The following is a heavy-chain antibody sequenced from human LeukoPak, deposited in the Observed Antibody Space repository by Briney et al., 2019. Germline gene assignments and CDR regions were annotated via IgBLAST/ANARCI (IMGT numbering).Heavy chain of an antibody. V-gene: IGHV3-23*01. J-gene: IGHJ4*02. Sequence: GGSLRLSCAASGFTFSSFAMTWVRQAPGKGLEWVSGISDSGDNTYSAASVKGRFTISRDNSKNTLYLQMNSLRAEDTAVYYCAREGRSSGWYPYYFDYWGQGTLVTVSS. CDR3: AREGRSSGWYPYYFDY. D-gene: IGHD6-19*01. CDR2: ISDSGDNT. CDR1: GFTFSSFA.